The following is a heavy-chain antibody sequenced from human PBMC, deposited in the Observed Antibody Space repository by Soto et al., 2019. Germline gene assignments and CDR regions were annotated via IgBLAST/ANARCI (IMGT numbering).Heavy chain of an antibody. CDR3: ARHLTYCSAGSCYSDFPYYGMDV. J-gene: IGHJ6*04. Sequence: PSETLSLTCTVSGGSISSSSYYWGWIRQPPGKGLEWIGSIFYSGSTYYNPSLKSRVTISVDTSKNQFSLKLSSVTAADTAVYYCARHLTYCSAGSCYSDFPYYGMDVWGKGTTVTVSS. CDR1: GGSISSSSYY. D-gene: IGHD2-15*01. V-gene: IGHV4-39*01. CDR2: IFYSGST.